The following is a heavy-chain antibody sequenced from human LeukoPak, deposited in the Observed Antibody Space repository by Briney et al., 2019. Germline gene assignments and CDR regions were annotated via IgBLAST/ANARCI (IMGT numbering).Heavy chain of an antibody. CDR2: ISSSGSYI. D-gene: IGHD3-3*01. CDR1: GFTFSIYS. Sequence: PGGSLRLSCAASGFTFSIYSMDWVRQAPGKGLEWVSSISSSGSYIYYADSLKGRFTISRDNAKNSLYLQMNSLRAEDTAVYYCAREGLEWLLHAVYYYYMDVWGKGTTVTVSS. CDR3: AREGLEWLLHAVYYYYMDV. V-gene: IGHV3-21*01. J-gene: IGHJ6*03.